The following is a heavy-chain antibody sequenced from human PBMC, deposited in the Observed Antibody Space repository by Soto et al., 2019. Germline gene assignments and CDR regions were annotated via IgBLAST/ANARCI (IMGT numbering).Heavy chain of an antibody. Sequence: SETLSLTCTVSGGSITSGDNYWGWIRQPPGKGLEWIGSMFYGVSTYYNPSLKSRVTVSVDTSKNQFSLNLRSVTAADTAVYYCARLPSRHLVDYWGQGTLVTVSS. J-gene: IGHJ4*02. CDR3: ARLPSRHLVDY. V-gene: IGHV4-39*01. D-gene: IGHD3-3*02. CDR2: MFYGVST. CDR1: GGSITSGDNY.